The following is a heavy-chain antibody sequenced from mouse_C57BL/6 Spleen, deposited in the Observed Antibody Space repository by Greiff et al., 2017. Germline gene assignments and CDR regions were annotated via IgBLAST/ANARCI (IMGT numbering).Heavy chain of an antibody. CDR1: GYTFTSYW. CDR2: IDPSDSYT. V-gene: IGHV1-59*01. D-gene: IGHD3-2*02. CDR3: ARSGDSSGYVYYAMDY. Sequence: QVQLQQSGAELVRPGTSVKLSCKASGYTFTSYWMHWVKQRPGQGLEWIGVIDPSDSYTNYNQKFKGKATLTVDTSSSTAYMQLSSLTSEDSAVYYCARSGDSSGYVYYAMDYWGQGTSVTVSS. J-gene: IGHJ4*01.